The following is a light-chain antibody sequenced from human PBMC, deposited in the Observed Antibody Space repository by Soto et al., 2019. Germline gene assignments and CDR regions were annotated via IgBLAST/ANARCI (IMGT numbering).Light chain of an antibody. J-gene: IGKJ1*01. CDR3: QQYGGSPRT. V-gene: IGKV3-11*01. Sequence: EVVLTQSPDTLSLSPGERATLSCRASQSVAKYLAWYQQRPGQAPRLLIYDASNRATGIPARFSGSGSGPDFTLTISRLEPEDFAVYYCQQYGGSPRTFGQGTKVDIK. CDR2: DAS. CDR1: QSVAKY.